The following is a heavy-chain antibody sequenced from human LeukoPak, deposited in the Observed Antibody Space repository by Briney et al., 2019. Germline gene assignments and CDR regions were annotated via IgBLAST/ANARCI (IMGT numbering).Heavy chain of an antibody. D-gene: IGHD4-17*01. CDR1: GFTLSSYG. Sequence: GGSLRLSCAASGFTLSSYGMHWVRQAPGKGLEWVAFIRYDGSNKYYADSVKGRFTISRDNSKNTLYLQMNSLRAEDTAVYYCAKDQRTSVTTGGVSSFDIWGQGTMVTVSS. J-gene: IGHJ3*02. CDR2: IRYDGSNK. CDR3: AKDQRTSVTTGGVSSFDI. V-gene: IGHV3-30*02.